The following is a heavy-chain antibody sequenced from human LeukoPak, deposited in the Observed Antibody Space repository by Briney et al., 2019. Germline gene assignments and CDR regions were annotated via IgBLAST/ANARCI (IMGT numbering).Heavy chain of an antibody. Sequence: GGSLRLSCAASGFTFSSYWMPWVRQAPGKGLVWVSRINSDGSSTSYADSVKGRFTISRDNAKNTLYLQMNSLRAEDTAVYYCARVSFQWELTPFDYWGQGTLVTVSS. J-gene: IGHJ4*02. CDR1: GFTFSSYW. V-gene: IGHV3-74*01. D-gene: IGHD1-26*01. CDR2: INSDGSST. CDR3: ARVSFQWELTPFDY.